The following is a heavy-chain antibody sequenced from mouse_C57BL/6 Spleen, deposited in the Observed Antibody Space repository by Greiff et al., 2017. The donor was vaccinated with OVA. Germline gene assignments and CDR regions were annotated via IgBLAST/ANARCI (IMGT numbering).Heavy chain of an antibody. CDR2: IYPGDGDT. V-gene: IGHV1-80*01. D-gene: IGHD1-1*01. CDR3: AREGLITTVVAPDY. Sequence: VMLVESGAELVKPGASVKISCKASGYAFSSYWMNWVKQRPGKGLEWIGQIYPGDGDTNYNGKFKGKATLTADKSSSTAYMQLSSLTSEDSAVYFCAREGLITTVVAPDYWGQGTTLTVSS. CDR1: GYAFSSYW. J-gene: IGHJ2*01.